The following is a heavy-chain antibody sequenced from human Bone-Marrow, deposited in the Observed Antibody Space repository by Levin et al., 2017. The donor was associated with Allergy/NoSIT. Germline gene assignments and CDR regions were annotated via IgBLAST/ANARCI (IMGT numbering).Heavy chain of an antibody. CDR3: ARGRIPDSDGSGSHSDGMDV. D-gene: IGHD3-10*01. CDR2: IGTAGDT. V-gene: IGHV3-13*01. Sequence: GGSLRLSCAASGFTFRNYDMHWVRHITGKGLEWVSAIGTAGDTYYPDSVKGRFTISRENAKNSLYLQMNSVRAGDTALYYCARGRIPDSDGSGSHSDGMDVWGQGTTVTVSS. CDR1: GFTFRNYD. J-gene: IGHJ6*02.